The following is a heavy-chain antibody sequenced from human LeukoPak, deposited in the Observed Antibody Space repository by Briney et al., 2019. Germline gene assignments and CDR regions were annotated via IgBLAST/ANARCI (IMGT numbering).Heavy chain of an antibody. CDR1: GYSISSGYY. V-gene: IGHV4-61*01. D-gene: IGHD5-12*01. CDR3: ARERGDNYSGLD. CDR2: IYYSGST. Sequence: PSETLSLTCTVSGYSISSGYYWGWIRQPPGKGLEWIGYIYYSGSTNYNPSLKSRVTISVDTSKNQSSLKLSSVTAADTAVYYCARERGDNYSGLDWGQGTLVTVSS. J-gene: IGHJ4*02.